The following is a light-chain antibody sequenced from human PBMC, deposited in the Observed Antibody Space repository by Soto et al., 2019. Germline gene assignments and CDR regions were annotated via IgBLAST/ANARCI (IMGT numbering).Light chain of an antibody. CDR3: HRYNSVPLT. J-gene: IGKJ4*01. V-gene: IGKV1-27*01. CDR2: AAS. CDR1: QGIGNF. Sequence: DIEMTQSPSSLSASLGDTVTITCRASQGIGNFLAWYQQNPGDVPKLLIYAASTVQSGGPSRFSGSGSGTDFTLTISSLQPEDVATYFCHRYNSVPLTFGGGTRVEIK.